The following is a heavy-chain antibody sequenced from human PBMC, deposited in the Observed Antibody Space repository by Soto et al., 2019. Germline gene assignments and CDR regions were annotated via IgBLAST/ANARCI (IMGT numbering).Heavy chain of an antibody. CDR1: GFTFSSYA. V-gene: IGHV3-23*01. Sequence: GGSLRLSCAASGFTFSSYAMSWVRQAPGKGLGWVSAISGSGGSTYYADSVKGRFTISRDNSKNTLYLQMNSLRAEDTAVYYCAKDHGRATVNTKYYGMDVWGQGTTVTVSS. CDR2: ISGSGGST. D-gene: IGHD4-17*01. J-gene: IGHJ6*02. CDR3: AKDHGRATVNTKYYGMDV.